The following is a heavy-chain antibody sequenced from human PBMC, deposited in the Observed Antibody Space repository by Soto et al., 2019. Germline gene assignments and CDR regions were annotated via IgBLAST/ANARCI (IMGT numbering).Heavy chain of an antibody. CDR3: AKVRSTTIFDVVSLFDY. D-gene: IGHD3-3*01. CDR2: ISGSGGTT. Sequence: AGSLSLSCAASRFTFISYGMHWVRQAPGKGLECASTISGSGGTTYFADSVKGRFTISRDNSKNTLYLQMNSLRAEDTAVYYCAKVRSTTIFDVVSLFDYWGQGTLVTVA. J-gene: IGHJ4*02. V-gene: IGHV3-23*01. CDR1: RFTFISYG.